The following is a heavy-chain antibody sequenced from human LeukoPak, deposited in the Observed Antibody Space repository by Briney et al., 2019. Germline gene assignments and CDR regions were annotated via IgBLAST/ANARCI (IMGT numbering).Heavy chain of an antibody. CDR3: ARDLVQLWSKDY. J-gene: IGHJ4*02. CDR2: ISTTSSHI. V-gene: IGHV3-21*05. CDR1: GLTFSNFG. D-gene: IGHD5-18*01. Sequence: PGRSLRLSCAASGLTFSNFGMNWVRQAPGKGLEWVSYISTTSSHIYYADSVKGRFTISRDNAKNSLYPQMNSLRVEDTAVYYCARDLVQLWSKDYWGQGTLVTVSS.